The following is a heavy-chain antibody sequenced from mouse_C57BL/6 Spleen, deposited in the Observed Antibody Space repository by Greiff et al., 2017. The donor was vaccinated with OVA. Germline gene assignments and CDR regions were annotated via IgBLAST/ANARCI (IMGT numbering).Heavy chain of an antibody. CDR1: GYTFTDYE. D-gene: IGHD1-1*01. V-gene: IGHV1-15*01. CDR3: TRSRYYGSSPYFDY. J-gene: IGHJ2*01. Sequence: QVQLQQSGAELVRPGASVTLSCKASGYTFTDYEMHWVKQTPVHGLEWIGAIDPETGGTAYNQKFKGKAILTADKSSSTAYMELRSLTSEDSAVYYCTRSRYYGSSPYFDYWGKGTTLTVAS. CDR2: IDPETGGT.